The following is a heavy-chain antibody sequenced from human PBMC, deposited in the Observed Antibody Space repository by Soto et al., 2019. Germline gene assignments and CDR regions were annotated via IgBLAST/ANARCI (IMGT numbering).Heavy chain of an antibody. V-gene: IGHV4-34*10. CDR1: GGSVTAYY. Sequence: SVTLPLPCSVYGGSVTAYYWHWIRQSPGNRQEWIGEINNSGVTHYSPSFRSRWTMSVDTSQSQCSLRLCSETAADTAIYYCATRIAVFGLLIPPFDPWGQGTQVTVSS. CDR3: ATRIAVFGLLIPPFDP. CDR2: INNSGVT. D-gene: IGHD3-3*01. J-gene: IGHJ5*02.